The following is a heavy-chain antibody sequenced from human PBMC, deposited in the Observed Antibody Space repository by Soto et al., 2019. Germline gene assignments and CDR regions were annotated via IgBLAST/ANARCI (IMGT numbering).Heavy chain of an antibody. Sequence: ASVKVSCNASGYTFPSYGISWVRQAPGQGLEWMGWISAYNGNTNYAQKLQGRVTMTTDTSTSTAYMELRSLRSDDTAVYYCARDTSSTSCYVCLGNDYWGQGTLVTVSS. CDR3: ARDTSSTSCYVCLGNDY. J-gene: IGHJ4*02. CDR1: GYTFPSYG. D-gene: IGHD2-2*01. CDR2: ISAYNGNT. V-gene: IGHV1-18*01.